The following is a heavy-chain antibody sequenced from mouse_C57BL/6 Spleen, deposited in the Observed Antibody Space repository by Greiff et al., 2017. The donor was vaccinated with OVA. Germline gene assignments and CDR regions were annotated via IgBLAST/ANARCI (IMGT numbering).Heavy chain of an antibody. CDR3: TREDGYYTD. D-gene: IGHD2-3*01. CDR2: ISSGGDYI. Sequence: EVKLMESGEGLVKPGGSLKLSCAASGFTFSSYAMSWVRQTPEKRLEWVAYISSGGDYIYYADTVKGRFTISRDNARNTLYLQLSSLKSEDTAMYYGTREDGYYTDWGQGTTLTVSS. J-gene: IGHJ2*01. V-gene: IGHV5-9-1*02. CDR1: GFTFSSYA.